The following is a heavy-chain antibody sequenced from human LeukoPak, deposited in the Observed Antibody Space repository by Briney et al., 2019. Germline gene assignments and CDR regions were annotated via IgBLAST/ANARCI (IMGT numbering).Heavy chain of an antibody. Sequence: ASVKVPRKVSGNTVTESSIHWVRQAPGQGLEWMGWINPNSGGTNYAQKFQGRVTMTRDTSISTAYMELSRLRSDDTAVYYCARVEDYWGQGTLVTVSS. CDR3: ARVEDY. J-gene: IGHJ4*02. CDR2: INPNSGGT. V-gene: IGHV1-2*02. CDR1: GNTVTESS.